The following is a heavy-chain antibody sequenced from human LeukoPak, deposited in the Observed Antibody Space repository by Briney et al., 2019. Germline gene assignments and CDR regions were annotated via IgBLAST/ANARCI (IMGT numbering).Heavy chain of an antibody. Sequence: GGSLRLSCAASGFTFSTYAMSWVRQAPGKGLECVSAISGNGGTTYYADSVRGRFTISSDNAKNSLYLQVNSLRAEDTAVYYCARSRDGYNLDYWGQGTLVTVSS. D-gene: IGHD5-24*01. V-gene: IGHV3-23*01. CDR2: ISGNGGTT. CDR1: GFTFSTYA. J-gene: IGHJ4*02. CDR3: ARSRDGYNLDY.